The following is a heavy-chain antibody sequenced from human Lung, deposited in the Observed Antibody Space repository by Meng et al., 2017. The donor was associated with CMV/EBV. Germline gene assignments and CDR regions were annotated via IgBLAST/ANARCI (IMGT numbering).Heavy chain of an antibody. V-gene: IGHV4-31*03. CDR1: GGSISGYY. J-gene: IGHJ4*02. CDR2: IYYSGST. D-gene: IGHD3-22*01. CDR3: ARGLYDTSGIFDY. Sequence: SETLSLXCTVSGGSISGYYWNWIRQHPGKGLEWIGYIYYSGSTYYNSYLKSRVTISVDTSTNQVSLKLSSVTAADTAVYYCARGLYDTSGIFDYWGQGTLVXVSS.